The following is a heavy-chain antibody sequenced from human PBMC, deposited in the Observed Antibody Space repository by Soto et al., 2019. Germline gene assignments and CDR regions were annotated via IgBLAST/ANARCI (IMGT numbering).Heavy chain of an antibody. Sequence: EVQLLESGGGLVQPGGSLRLSCAASGFTFSSYAMWWVRQAPGKGLECVSAISGGGETTYYADSVKGRFTISRDNSMTTLFLQINSLRAEDTAVYYCAFNSGSGSYYFDYWGQGTLVTVSS. CDR3: AFNSGSGSYYFDY. D-gene: IGHD3-10*01. J-gene: IGHJ4*02. CDR1: GFTFSSYA. CDR2: ISGGGETT. V-gene: IGHV3-23*01.